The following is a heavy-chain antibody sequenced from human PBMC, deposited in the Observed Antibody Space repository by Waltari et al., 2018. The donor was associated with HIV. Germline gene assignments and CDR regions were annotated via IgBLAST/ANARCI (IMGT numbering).Heavy chain of an antibody. J-gene: IGHJ4*02. Sequence: QMQLVQSGPEVKKPGTSVKVSCKASGFTFTSSAVQWVRQARGQRLEVIGWSVVGSGNTNCAQKFQERVNMTRDMSTSTAYMELSSLRSEDTAVYYCAADRIHYDDSSGYYFSPREGGYWGQGTLVTVSS. V-gene: IGHV1-58*01. CDR2: SVVGSGNT. D-gene: IGHD3-22*01. CDR3: AADRIHYDDSSGYYFSPREGGY. CDR1: GFTFTSSA.